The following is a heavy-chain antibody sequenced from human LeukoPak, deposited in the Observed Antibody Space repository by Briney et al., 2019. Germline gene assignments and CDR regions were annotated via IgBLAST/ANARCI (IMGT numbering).Heavy chain of an antibody. CDR1: GFTFSSYS. V-gene: IGHV3-21*01. CDR3: ARDLSWGDTAMEEFDY. D-gene: IGHD5-18*01. CDR2: ISSSSSYI. Sequence: GGSLRLSCAASGFTFSSYSMNWVRQAPGKGLEWVSSISSSSSYIYYADSVKGRFTISRDNAKSSLYLQMNSLRAEDTAVYYCARDLSWGDTAMEEFDYWGQGTLVTVSS. J-gene: IGHJ4*02.